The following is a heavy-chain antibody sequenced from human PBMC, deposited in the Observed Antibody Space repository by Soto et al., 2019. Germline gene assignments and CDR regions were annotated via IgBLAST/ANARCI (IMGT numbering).Heavy chain of an antibody. CDR2: IDPSDSYT. Sequence: PGESLKISCKGSGYSFTSYWISRVRQMPGKGLEWMGRIDPSDSYTNYSPSFQGHVTISADKSISTAYLQWSSLKASDTAMYYCARRYAGSSPEGDYYYGMDVWGQGTTVTVSS. D-gene: IGHD3-16*01. J-gene: IGHJ6*02. CDR3: ARRYAGSSPEGDYYYGMDV. V-gene: IGHV5-10-1*01. CDR1: GYSFTSYW.